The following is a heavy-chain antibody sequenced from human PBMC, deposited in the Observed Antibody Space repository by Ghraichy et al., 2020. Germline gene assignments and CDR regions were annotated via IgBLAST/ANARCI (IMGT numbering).Heavy chain of an antibody. V-gene: IGHV1-18*01. CDR1: GYTFTSYG. CDR3: ARDLGHYDSSGYWFDY. D-gene: IGHD3-22*01. J-gene: IGHJ4*02. Sequence: ASVKVSCKASGYTFTSYGISWVRQAPGQGLEWMGWISAYNGNTNYAQKLQGRVTMTTDTSTSTAYMELRSLRSDDTAVYYWARDLGHYDSSGYWFDYWGQGTLVTVSS. CDR2: ISAYNGNT.